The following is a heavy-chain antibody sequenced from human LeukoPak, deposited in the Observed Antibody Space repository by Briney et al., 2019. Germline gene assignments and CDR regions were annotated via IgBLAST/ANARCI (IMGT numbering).Heavy chain of an antibody. J-gene: IGHJ4*01. CDR2: INPNSGGT. CDR3: ARDAPRNDYGDYRTGY. Sequence: ASVKVSCKASGYTFTGYYMHWVRQAPGQGLEWMGWINPNSGGTNYAQKFQGRVTMTRDTSISTAYMELSRLRSDDTAVYYCARDAPRNDYGDYRTGYWGQEPWSPSPQ. V-gene: IGHV1-2*02. CDR1: GYTFTGYY. D-gene: IGHD4-17*01.